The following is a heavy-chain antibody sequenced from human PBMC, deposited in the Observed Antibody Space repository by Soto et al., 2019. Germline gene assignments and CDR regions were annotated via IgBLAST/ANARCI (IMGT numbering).Heavy chain of an antibody. CDR1: GGTFSNYA. J-gene: IGHJ4*02. Sequence: QVQGVHSGAEVKKPGSSVKVSCEASGGTFSNYAISWVRQAPGQGLEWMGGIIPMFGSTNYAQKFQGRLTITADKSTNTAHMELSSLKSEDTAVYYCARAFSSGWGGGCDYWDQGTLVPVSS. V-gene: IGHV1-69*06. CDR3: ARAFSSGWGGGCDY. D-gene: IGHD6-19*01. CDR2: IIPMFGST.